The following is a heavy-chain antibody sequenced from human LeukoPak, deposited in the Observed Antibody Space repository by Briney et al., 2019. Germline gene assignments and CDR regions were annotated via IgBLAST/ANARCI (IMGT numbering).Heavy chain of an antibody. CDR3: ARPLGLKRTVAGTTLGY. CDR1: GFTFNSYA. J-gene: IGHJ4*02. CDR2: ISYDGSNK. Sequence: PGGSLRLSCAAYGFTFNSYAMHWVRQAPGKGLEWVAVISYDGSNKYYADSVKGRFTISRDNSKNTLYLQMNSLRAEDTAVYYCARPLGLKRTVAGTTLGYWGQGTLVTVSS. D-gene: IGHD6-19*01. V-gene: IGHV3-30-3*01.